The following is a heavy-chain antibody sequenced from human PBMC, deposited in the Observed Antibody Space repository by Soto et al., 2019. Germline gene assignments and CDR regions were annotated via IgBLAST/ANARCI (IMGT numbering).Heavy chain of an antibody. CDR2: IYYSGST. CDR3: ARIVATIEGGGNWFDP. Sequence: QVQLQESGPGLVKPSQTLSLTCTVSGGSISSGDYYWSWIRQPPGKGLEWIGYIYYSGSTYYNPSLKSRVTISVDTSKNQVSLKLSSVTAADTAVYYCARIVATIEGGGNWFDPWGQGTLVTVSS. CDR1: GGSISSGDYY. J-gene: IGHJ5*02. V-gene: IGHV4-30-4*01. D-gene: IGHD5-12*01.